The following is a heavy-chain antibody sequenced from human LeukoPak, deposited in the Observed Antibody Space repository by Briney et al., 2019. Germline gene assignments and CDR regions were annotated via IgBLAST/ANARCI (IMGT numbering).Heavy chain of an antibody. CDR2: IYHTGST. CDR1: GGSVSDYY. CDR3: ASRKLGDDY. J-gene: IGHJ4*02. Sequence: SETLSLTCTVSGGSVSDYYWRWIRQSSGKGLEWSGYIYHTGSTSYSPSLKSRVTISADTSQNQFSLKLSSVTAADTAVYYCASRKLGDDYWGQGTLVTVSS. V-gene: IGHV4-59*02. D-gene: IGHD7-27*01.